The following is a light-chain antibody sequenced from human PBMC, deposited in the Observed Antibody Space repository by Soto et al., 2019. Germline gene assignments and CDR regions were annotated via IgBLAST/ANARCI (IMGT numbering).Light chain of an antibody. Sequence: EIVLAQSPGTLSLSPGERATLSCRASQSVSTTYLAWYQQKPGQAPRLDIYGASSRATGIPDRFSGSGSGTDFTLTISRLEPEDFAVYYCQQYGSSPQTFGQGTKVEIK. CDR3: QQYGSSPQT. J-gene: IGKJ1*01. CDR2: GAS. V-gene: IGKV3-20*01. CDR1: QSVSTTY.